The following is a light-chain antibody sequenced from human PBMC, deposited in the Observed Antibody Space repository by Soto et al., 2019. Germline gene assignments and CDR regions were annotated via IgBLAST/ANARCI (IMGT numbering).Light chain of an antibody. Sequence: DIPFTHSPSFLPPSLRHTLTITSRDSHCIRNYLAWYQQKPGRAPKLLIYIASTLQSGVTSRFSGSYSGTEFTLTIPSLQTEDFATYYCQQVNSYPIHFGQRTRLEI. CDR2: IAS. V-gene: IGKV1-9*01. J-gene: IGKJ5*01. CDR3: QQVNSYPIH. CDR1: HCIRNY.